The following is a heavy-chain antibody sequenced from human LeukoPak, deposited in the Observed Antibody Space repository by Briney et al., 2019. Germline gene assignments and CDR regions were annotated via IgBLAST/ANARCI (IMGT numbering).Heavy chain of an antibody. CDR2: INPNSGGT. CDR1: GYTFTGYY. D-gene: IGHD3-10*01. Sequence: HWASVKVSCKASGYTFTGYYMHWVRQAPGQGLEWMGWINPNSGGTNYAQKFQGRVTMTRDTSISTAYMELSRLRSDDTAVYYCARVEAPRTVDYGSGSLPDYWGQGTLVTVSS. J-gene: IGHJ4*02. CDR3: ARVEAPRTVDYGSGSLPDY. V-gene: IGHV1-2*02.